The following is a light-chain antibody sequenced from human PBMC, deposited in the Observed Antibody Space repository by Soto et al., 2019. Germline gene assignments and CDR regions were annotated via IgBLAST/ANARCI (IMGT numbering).Light chain of an antibody. J-gene: IGKJ4*01. CDR1: QSVSSN. Sequence: ETVMTQSPATLSVSPGERATLSCRASQSVSSNLAWYQQKPGQPPRLLIYDISTRATGIPTRFSGSGSGTEFTLTISSLQSEDFAVYYCQQYYNWPPLTFGGGTEVEIK. CDR2: DIS. CDR3: QQYYNWPPLT. V-gene: IGKV3D-15*01.